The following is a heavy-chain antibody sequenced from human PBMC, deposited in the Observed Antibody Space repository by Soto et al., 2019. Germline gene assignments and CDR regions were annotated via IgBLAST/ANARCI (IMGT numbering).Heavy chain of an antibody. D-gene: IGHD1-26*01. Sequence: GGSLRLSCAASGFTFSSYSMNWVRQAPGKGLEWVSSISSSSSYIYYADSVKGRFTISRDNAKNSLYLQMNSLRAEDTAVYYCAREGAPAAFDIWGQGTMVTVSS. CDR2: ISSSSSYI. CDR3: AREGAPAAFDI. V-gene: IGHV3-21*01. CDR1: GFTFSSYS. J-gene: IGHJ3*02.